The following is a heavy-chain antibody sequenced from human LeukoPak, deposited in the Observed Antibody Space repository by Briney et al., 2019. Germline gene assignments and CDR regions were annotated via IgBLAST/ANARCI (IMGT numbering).Heavy chain of an antibody. CDR2: ISAYNGNT. Sequence: ASVKVSCKASGYTFTSYGISWVRQAPGQGLEWMGWISAYNGNTNYAQKLQGRVTMTTDTSTSTAYMELRSLRSDDAAVYYCARGGRVGAWYNWFDPWGQGTLVTVSS. D-gene: IGHD1-26*01. J-gene: IGHJ5*02. V-gene: IGHV1-18*01. CDR3: ARGGRVGAWYNWFDP. CDR1: GYTFTSYG.